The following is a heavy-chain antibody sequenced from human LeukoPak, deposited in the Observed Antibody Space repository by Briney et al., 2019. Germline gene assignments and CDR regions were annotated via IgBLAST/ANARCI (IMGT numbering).Heavy chain of an antibody. V-gene: IGHV4-59*01. Sequence: SETLSLTCTVSGVSISSYYWSWIRQPPGKGLEWIGYIYYSVSTNYNPSLKSRVTISVDTSKNQFSLKLSSVTAADTAVYYCARGRIVYYYMDVWGKGTTVTISS. CDR2: IYYSVST. CDR3: ARGRIVYYYMDV. D-gene: IGHD2/OR15-2a*01. CDR1: GVSISSYY. J-gene: IGHJ6*03.